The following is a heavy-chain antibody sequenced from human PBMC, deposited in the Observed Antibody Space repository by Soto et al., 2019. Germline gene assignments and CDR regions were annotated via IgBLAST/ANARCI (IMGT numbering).Heavy chain of an antibody. D-gene: IGHD3-22*01. CDR2: ISGSGGST. CDR1: GFTLSSYA. V-gene: IGHV3-23*01. Sequence: PGGSLRLSCAASGFTLSSYAMSWVRQAPGKGLEWVSAISGSGGSTYYADSVKGRFTISRDNSKNTLYLQMNSLRAEDTAVYYCAKRGPITIIVGAHFDYWGQGTLVTVSS. J-gene: IGHJ4*02. CDR3: AKRGPITIIVGAHFDY.